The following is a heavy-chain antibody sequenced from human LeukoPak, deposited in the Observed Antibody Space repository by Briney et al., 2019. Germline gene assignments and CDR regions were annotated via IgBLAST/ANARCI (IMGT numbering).Heavy chain of an antibody. CDR2: INWNGGST. D-gene: IGHD5-24*01. J-gene: IGHJ3*02. Sequence: GGSLRLSCAASGFTFDDYGMSWVRQAPGKGLEWVSGINWNGGSTGYADSVKGRFTISRDNAKDSLYLQMNSLRAEDTAVYYCAKLKMATILRAFDIWGQGTMVTVSS. CDR1: GFTFDDYG. V-gene: IGHV3-20*04. CDR3: AKLKMATILRAFDI.